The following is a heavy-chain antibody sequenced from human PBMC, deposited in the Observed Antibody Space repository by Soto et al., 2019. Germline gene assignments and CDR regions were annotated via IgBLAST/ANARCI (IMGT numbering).Heavy chain of an antibody. J-gene: IGHJ4*02. CDR3: XXXKXXXYYYDY. D-gene: IGHD3-10*01. CDR1: GYTFTSYD. Sequence: QVKLVQSGAEVKKPGASVKVSCKASGYTFTSYDINWVRQATGQGLEWMGWMNPNSGNTAYAQKFQGRVTMTRNTSXXXXXXXXXXXXXXXXXXXXXXXXKXXXYYYDYWGQGTLVTVSS. CDR2: MNPNSGNT. V-gene: IGHV1-8*01.